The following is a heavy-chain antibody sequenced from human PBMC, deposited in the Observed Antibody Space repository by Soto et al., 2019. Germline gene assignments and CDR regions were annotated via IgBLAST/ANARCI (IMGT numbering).Heavy chain of an antibody. Sequence: GALRLSCAASGFTFSTYSMNWVRQAPGKGLEWVSYISSSSSTIFYTDSVKGRFTVSRDNSKNTLYLQMNSLRAEDTAVYYCAKDQGSSWYEIDYWGQGT. CDR3: AKDQGSSWYEIDY. V-gene: IGHV3-48*01. CDR2: ISSSSSTI. CDR1: GFTFSTYS. J-gene: IGHJ4*02. D-gene: IGHD6-13*01.